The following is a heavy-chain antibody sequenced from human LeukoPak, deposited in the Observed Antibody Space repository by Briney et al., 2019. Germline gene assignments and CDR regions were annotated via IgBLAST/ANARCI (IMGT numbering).Heavy chain of an antibody. CDR2: IWYDGSNK. V-gene: IGHV3-33*08. CDR3: AVGGNSFDY. CDR1: GSTFSSYG. J-gene: IGHJ4*02. Sequence: GGSLRLSCSASGSTFSSYGMHWVRQAPGKGLEWVAVIWYDGSNKYYADSVKGRFTISRDNSKNTLYLQMNSLRAEDTAVYYCAVGGNSFDYWGQGTLVTVSS. D-gene: IGHD4-23*01.